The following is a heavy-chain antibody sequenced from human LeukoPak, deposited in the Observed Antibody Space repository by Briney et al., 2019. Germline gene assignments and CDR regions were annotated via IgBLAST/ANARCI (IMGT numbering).Heavy chain of an antibody. J-gene: IGHJ6*02. CDR2: IVVGSGNT. CDR1: GFTFTSSA. Sequence: SVEVSCKASGFTFTSSAVQWVRQARGQRLEWIVWIVVGSGNTNYAQKFQERVTITRDMSTSTAYMELSSLRSEDTAVYYCAVGYSSSWYYYYYGMDVWGQGTTVTVSS. D-gene: IGHD6-13*01. CDR3: AVGYSSSWYYYYYGMDV. V-gene: IGHV1-58*01.